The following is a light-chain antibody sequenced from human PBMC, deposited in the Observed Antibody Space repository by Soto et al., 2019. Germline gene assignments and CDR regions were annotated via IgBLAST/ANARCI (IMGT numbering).Light chain of an antibody. Sequence: QSVLTQPASVSGSPGQSIAVSCTGTSSDVGGYNYVSWYQHHPGKAPKLMIYDVSNRPSGVSNRFSGSKSGNTASLTISGLQAEDEADYYCSSHSSTSPYVFVTGTKSPS. CDR1: SSDVGGYNY. CDR2: DVS. J-gene: IGLJ1*01. CDR3: SSHSSTSPYV. V-gene: IGLV2-14*03.